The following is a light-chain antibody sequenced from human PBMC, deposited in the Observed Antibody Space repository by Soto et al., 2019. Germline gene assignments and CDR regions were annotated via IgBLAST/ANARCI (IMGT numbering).Light chain of an antibody. V-gene: IGKV3-20*01. CDR2: GTS. J-gene: IGKJ4*02. CDR3: PPTWT. CDR1: QSVSSTY. Sequence: EIVLTQSPATLSLSPGERATLSCRASQSVSSTYLGWYQQQPGQPPRLLMSGTSNRATGTPDRFSGSGSGTDFTLTISSLQSEDFAVYYWPPTWTFGGGTKVDIK.